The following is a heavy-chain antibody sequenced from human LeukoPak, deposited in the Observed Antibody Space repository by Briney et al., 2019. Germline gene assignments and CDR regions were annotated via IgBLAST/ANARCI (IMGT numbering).Heavy chain of an antibody. Sequence: PGGSLRLSCAASGFTVSSNYMSWVRQAPGEGLEWVSVIYSGGSTYYADSVKGRFTISRDNSKNTLYLQMNSLRAGDTAVYYCAKDRLYSYGSPFDYWGQGTLVTVSS. J-gene: IGHJ4*02. CDR3: AKDRLYSYGSPFDY. CDR1: GFTVSSNY. V-gene: IGHV3-53*01. D-gene: IGHD5-18*01. CDR2: IYSGGST.